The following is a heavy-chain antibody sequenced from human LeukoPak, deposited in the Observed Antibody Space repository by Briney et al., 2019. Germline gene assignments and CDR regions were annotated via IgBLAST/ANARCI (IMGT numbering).Heavy chain of an antibody. V-gene: IGHV4-34*01. CDR2: INHSGST. J-gene: IGHJ6*03. CDR3: ARQRSGYYNYYYYYYMDV. Sequence: PSATLSLTCAVYGGSFSGYYWSWIRQPPGKGLEWIGEINHSGSTNYNPSLKSRVTISVDTSKNHFSLKLSSVTAADTAVYYCARQRSGYYNYYYYYYMDVWGKGTTVTISS. D-gene: IGHD3-3*01. CDR1: GGSFSGYY.